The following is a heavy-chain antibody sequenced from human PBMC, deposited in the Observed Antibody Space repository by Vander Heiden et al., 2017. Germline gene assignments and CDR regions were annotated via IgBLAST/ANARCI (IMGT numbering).Heavy chain of an antibody. V-gene: IGHV3-30*18. D-gene: IGHD3-10*01. CDR1: GFTFSSYG. CDR2: VSPDGTNR. CDR3: AKDSNFGSGREIDY. Sequence: QVQLVESGGGVIQPGRSLRLSCAGPGFTFSSYGIHWVRQAPGKGLEWVAVVSPDGTNRFYGDSVKGRFTISRDNSKNTLYLQMNSLRAEDTAVYYCAKDSNFGSGREIDYWGQGTLVTVSS. J-gene: IGHJ4*02.